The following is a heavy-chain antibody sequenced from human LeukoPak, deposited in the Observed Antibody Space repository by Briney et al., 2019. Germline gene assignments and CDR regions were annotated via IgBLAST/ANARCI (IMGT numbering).Heavy chain of an antibody. V-gene: IGHV3-30*04. Sequence: PGGSLRLSCAASAFIFSVHSMHWVRQAPGKGLEWVAVISYDGRKTEYADFVWGRFTISRDNPKNTLYLQMNNLRPEDTAVYYCAREGPAAILGRTFDSWGQGTLVTVSS. J-gene: IGHJ4*02. CDR2: ISYDGRKT. CDR1: AFIFSVHS. CDR3: AREGPAAILGRTFDS.